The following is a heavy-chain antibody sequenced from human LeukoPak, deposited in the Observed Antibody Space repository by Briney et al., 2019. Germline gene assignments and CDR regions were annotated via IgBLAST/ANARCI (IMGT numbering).Heavy chain of an antibody. CDR2: ISGSGSGT. CDR1: GFTFSSYV. CDR3: ARRGAADTYYFDY. Sequence: GSLRLSCAASGFTFSSYVMSWVRQAPGKGLEWVSAISGSGSGTYYADSVKGRFTISRDNSKNTLYLQTNSLRAEDTAVYYCARRGAADTYYFDYWGQGTLVTVSS. J-gene: IGHJ4*02. V-gene: IGHV3-23*01. D-gene: IGHD6-13*01.